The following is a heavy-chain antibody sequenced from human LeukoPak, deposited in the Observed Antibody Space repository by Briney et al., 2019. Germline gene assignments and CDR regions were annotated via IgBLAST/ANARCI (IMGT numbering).Heavy chain of an antibody. CDR2: INHSGST. J-gene: IGHJ6*02. V-gene: IGHV4-34*01. CDR1: GGSFSGYY. Sequence: SETLSLTCAVYGGSFSGYYWSWIRQPPGKGLEWIGEINHSGSTNYNPSLKSRVTISVDTSKNQFSLKLSSVTAADTAVYYCARDTTYYYDSSGPYGMDVWGQGTTVTVSS. D-gene: IGHD3-22*01. CDR3: ARDTTYYYDSSGPYGMDV.